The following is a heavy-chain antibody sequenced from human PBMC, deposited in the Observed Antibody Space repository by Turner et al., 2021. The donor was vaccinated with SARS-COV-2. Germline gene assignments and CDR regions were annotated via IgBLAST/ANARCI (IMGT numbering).Heavy chain of an antibody. CDR2: ISYDGSNK. V-gene: IGHV3-30*18. CDR3: AKEGLLVSLDY. Sequence: HVQLLESGGGVVQPGRSLRLSCAASGFTFSSYGMHWVRQAPGKGLEWVAVISYDGSNKYYADAVKGRFTISRDNSKNTLSLQMNSLRAEDTAVYYCAKEGLLVSLDYWGQGTPVTVSS. J-gene: IGHJ4*02. CDR1: GFTFSSYG. D-gene: IGHD2-15*01.